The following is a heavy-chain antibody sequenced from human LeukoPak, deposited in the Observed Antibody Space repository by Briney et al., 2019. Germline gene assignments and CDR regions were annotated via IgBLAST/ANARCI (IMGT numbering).Heavy chain of an antibody. J-gene: IGHJ4*02. CDR3: ARGDYVWGTYHYTLDY. CDR1: AFTFSNNW. D-gene: IGHD3-16*02. Sequence: PGGSLRLSCAASAFTFSNNWMYWVRQAPGKGLVLVSRINNDGRTTSYADSVKGRFTISRDNAKSTLYLQMNSLRAEDTAVYFCARGDYVWGTYHYTLDYWGQGTLVTVSS. CDR2: INNDGRTT. V-gene: IGHV3-74*01.